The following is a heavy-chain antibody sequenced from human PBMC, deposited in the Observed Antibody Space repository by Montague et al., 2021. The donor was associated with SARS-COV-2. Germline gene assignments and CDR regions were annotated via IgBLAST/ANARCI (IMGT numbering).Heavy chain of an antibody. CDR3: ARGNPDVY. CDR2: ISSSGTTI. CDR1: GFSFTSSE. D-gene: IGHD5-24*01. Sequence: SLRLSCAASGFSFTSSEMNWFRQAPGKGPEWVSYISSSGTTINYADSVKGRFTISRDDAKNSLYLQTNSLRDEDTAVYYCARGNPDVYWGQGTLVTASS. J-gene: IGHJ4*02. V-gene: IGHV3-48*03.